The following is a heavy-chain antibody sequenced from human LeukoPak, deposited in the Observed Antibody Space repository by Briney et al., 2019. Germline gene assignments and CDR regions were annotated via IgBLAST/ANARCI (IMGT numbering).Heavy chain of an antibody. CDR3: AKTPVGVGDAFDI. CDR2: ICGSGGNT. D-gene: IGHD1-26*01. V-gene: IGHV3-23*01. J-gene: IGHJ3*02. Sequence: PGGSLRLSCAASGFTFSSYAMSWVSQAPGKGLEWVSAICGSGGNTFYADSVKGRFTISRDNTKNTLYLQMNSLRAEDTAVYYCAKTPVGVGDAFDIWGQGTMVTVSS. CDR1: GFTFSSYA.